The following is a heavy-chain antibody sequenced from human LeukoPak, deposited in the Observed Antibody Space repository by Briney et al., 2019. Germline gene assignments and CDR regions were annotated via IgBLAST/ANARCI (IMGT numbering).Heavy chain of an antibody. CDR3: ASRCSSSCPRDY. D-gene: IGHD6-13*01. CDR2: IYDGGST. V-gene: IGHV4-4*07. CDR1: GGSVNSYY. J-gene: IGHJ4*02. Sequence: PSETLSLTCTVSGGSVNSYYLSWIRQPAGRTLEWIGRIYDGGSTNYNPSLKSRVTMSVDTSKNQISLKLKSVTAADTAVYYCASRCSSSCPRDYWGQGTLVTVSS.